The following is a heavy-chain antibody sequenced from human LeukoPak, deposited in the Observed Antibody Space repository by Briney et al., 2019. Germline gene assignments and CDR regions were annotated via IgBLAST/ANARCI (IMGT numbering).Heavy chain of an antibody. CDR1: GFTFSAQN. V-gene: IGHV3-21*01. D-gene: IGHD6-19*01. CDR3: VKNGWLDY. CDR2: ISTSGDST. Sequence: GGSLRLSSAASGFTFSAQNMNWGREAPGKGLEWVAYISTSGDSTKYADSVEGRFTISRDNAEKSLFLLMNSLRVEDTAVYYCVKNGWLDYWGQGILVTVS. J-gene: IGHJ4*02.